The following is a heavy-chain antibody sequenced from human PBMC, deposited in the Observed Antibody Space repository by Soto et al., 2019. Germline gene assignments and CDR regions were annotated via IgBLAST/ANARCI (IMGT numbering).Heavy chain of an antibody. Sequence: GASVXVSCKASGYTFTSYAMHWVRQAPGQRLEWMGWINAGNGNTKYSQKFQGRVTITRDTSASTAYMELSSLRSEDTAVYYCARDQSSGENYYYYYYGMDVWGQGTTVTVSS. CDR3: ARDQSSGENYYYYYYGMDV. CDR2: INAGNGNT. J-gene: IGHJ6*02. V-gene: IGHV1-3*01. D-gene: IGHD3-10*01. CDR1: GYTFTSYA.